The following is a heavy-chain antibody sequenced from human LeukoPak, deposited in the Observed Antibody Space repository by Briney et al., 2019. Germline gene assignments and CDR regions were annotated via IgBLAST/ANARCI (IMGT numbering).Heavy chain of an antibody. CDR1: GYTFTSYG. CDR3: ARTHLWLSGDALDI. Sequence: ASVKVSCKASGYTFTSYGISWVRQAPGQGLEWMGWISAYNGNTNYAQKFQGRVTITADKSTSTAYMELSSLRSEDTAVYYCARTHLWLSGDALDIWGQGTMVTVSS. J-gene: IGHJ3*02. V-gene: IGHV1-18*01. D-gene: IGHD5-18*01. CDR2: ISAYNGNT.